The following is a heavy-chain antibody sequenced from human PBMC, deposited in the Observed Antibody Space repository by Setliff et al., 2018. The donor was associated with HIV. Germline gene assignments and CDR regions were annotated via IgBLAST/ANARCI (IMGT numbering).Heavy chain of an antibody. J-gene: IGHJ3*02. D-gene: IGHD4-17*01. CDR2: ISSSSSYI. V-gene: IGHV3-21*01. CDR3: ARDPTARGDAFDI. Sequence: PGGSLRLSCAASGFTFSSYVMHWVRQAPGKGLEWVSSISSSSSYIYYADSVKGRVTISRDNAKNSLFLQMNSLRAEDTAVYYCARDPTARGDAFDIWGQGTMVTVSS. CDR1: GFTFSSYV.